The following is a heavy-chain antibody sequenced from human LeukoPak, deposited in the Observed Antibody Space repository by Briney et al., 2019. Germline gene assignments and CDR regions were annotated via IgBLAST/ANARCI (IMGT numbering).Heavy chain of an antibody. J-gene: IGHJ4*02. D-gene: IGHD5-24*01. CDR2: INPAGTEK. V-gene: IGHV3-7*01. CDR3: AAWADRGYNY. Sequence: PGGSLRLSCAASGFTFSRSWMNWVRQDPGEGMEWVANINPAGTEKRFVDSVRGRFTMSRDNAQNLLYLQMNSLRVEDTATFFCAAWADRGYNYWGQGTVVTVSS. CDR1: GFTFSRSW.